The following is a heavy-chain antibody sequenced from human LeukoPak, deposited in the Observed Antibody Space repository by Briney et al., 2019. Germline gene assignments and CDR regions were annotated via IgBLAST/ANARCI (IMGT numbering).Heavy chain of an antibody. CDR1: GGSFSGYY. V-gene: IGHV4-34*01. CDR3: ARVGGVTMVSDY. CDR2: INHSGST. J-gene: IGHJ4*02. D-gene: IGHD3-10*01. Sequence: PSETLSLTCAVYGGSFSGYYWSWIRQPPGKGLEWIGEINHSGSTNYNPSLKSRVTISVDTSKNQFSLKLSSVTAADTAVYYCARVGGVTMVSDYWGQGTLVTVSS.